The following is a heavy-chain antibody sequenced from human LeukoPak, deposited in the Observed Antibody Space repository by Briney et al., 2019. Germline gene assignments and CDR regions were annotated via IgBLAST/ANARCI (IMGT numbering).Heavy chain of an antibody. J-gene: IGHJ3*02. CDR3: ARNYDSSGFHVFDI. CDR1: GFTFSHYG. CDR2: IWYDGINK. V-gene: IGHV3-33*01. Sequence: GGSVTLSCAASGFTFSHYGMHWVRQAPGKGLEWVAVIWYDGINKYYADSVKGRFTISRDNSKNTLYLQMNSLRAEDTAVYYCARNYDSSGFHVFDIWGQGTMVTVSS. D-gene: IGHD3-22*01.